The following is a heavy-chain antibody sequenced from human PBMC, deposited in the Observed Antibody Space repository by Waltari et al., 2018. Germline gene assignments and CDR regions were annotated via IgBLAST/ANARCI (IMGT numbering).Heavy chain of an antibody. Sequence: QVQLQESGPGLVKPSETLSLTCTVSGGSISRHYWTWIRQPPGKGLEWIGHIHYSGSTNYNPSLKSRVTISVDTSKKQFSLKLSSVTAADTAVYYCARDQGYCSGGSCYHLMGIWGRGTMVTVSS. CDR2: IHYSGST. J-gene: IGHJ3*02. CDR3: ARDQGYCSGGSCYHLMGI. V-gene: IGHV4-59*11. CDR1: GGSISRHY. D-gene: IGHD2-15*01.